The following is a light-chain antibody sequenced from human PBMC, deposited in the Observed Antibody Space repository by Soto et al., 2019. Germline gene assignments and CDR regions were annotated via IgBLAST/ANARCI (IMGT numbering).Light chain of an antibody. Sequence: QSALTQPPSASGSPGQSVTISCTGTSTDIGAYNFVSWYQQHPGKAPKVIIYEVTKRPSGVPDRLSGSKFGNKASLTVSGLQPEDEDEYYCSSYAVKNNFDVFVSGTKVTVL. CDR3: SSYAVKNNFDV. CDR1: STDIGAYNF. CDR2: EVT. V-gene: IGLV2-8*01. J-gene: IGLJ1*01.